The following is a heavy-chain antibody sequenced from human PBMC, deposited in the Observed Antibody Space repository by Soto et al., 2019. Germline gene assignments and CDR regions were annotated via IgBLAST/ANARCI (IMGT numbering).Heavy chain of an antibody. CDR3: ARISITGTTDWFAP. V-gene: IGHV4-31*03. Sequence: PSETLSLTCTVSGGSISSGGYYWSWIRQHPGKGLEWIGYIYYSGSTYYNPSLKSRVTISVDTSKNQFSLKLSSVTAADTAVYYCARISITGTTDWFAPWGQGTLVTVSS. CDR1: GGSISSGGYY. CDR2: IYYSGST. D-gene: IGHD1-7*01. J-gene: IGHJ5*02.